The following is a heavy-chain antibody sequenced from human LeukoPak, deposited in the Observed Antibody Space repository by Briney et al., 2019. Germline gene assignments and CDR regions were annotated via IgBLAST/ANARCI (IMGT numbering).Heavy chain of an antibody. CDR1: GDSISSGTYY. Sequence: SQTLSLTCTVSGDSISSGTYYWSWIRQPAGKGLEWIGRIYNSGNTNYNPPPKSRVIISVDMSKNQFSLKLSSVTAADTAVYYCARGWGRTSSNWFDPWGEGTLVTVSS. V-gene: IGHV4-61*02. CDR3: ARGWGRTSSNWFDP. D-gene: IGHD2-2*01. CDR2: IYNSGNT. J-gene: IGHJ5*02.